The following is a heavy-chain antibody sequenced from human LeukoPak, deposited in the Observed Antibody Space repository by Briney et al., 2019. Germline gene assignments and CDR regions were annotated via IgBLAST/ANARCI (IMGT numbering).Heavy chain of an antibody. V-gene: IGHV3-74*01. CDR1: GFTSTSYW. D-gene: IGHD6-19*01. J-gene: IGHJ4*02. CDR3: AREVAVTGHFDY. Sequence: PGGSLRLSRSASGFTSTSYWMHWVRQAPGKGLVWVSGINSDGISTTYADSVKGRFTISRDNAKNTLYLQMNSLRAEDTAVYYCAREVAVTGHFDYWGQGTLVTVSS. CDR2: INSDGIST.